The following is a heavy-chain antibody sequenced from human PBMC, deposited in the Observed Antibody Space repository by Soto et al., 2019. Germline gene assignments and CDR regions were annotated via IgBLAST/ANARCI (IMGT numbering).Heavy chain of an antibody. J-gene: IGHJ6*02. Sequence: EVQVLDSGGDLVQPGGSLRLSCVASGFTFGNFVMRWVRQTPGKGLEWVSTITETGGDTYYTDSVKGRFTISRDNSKNTLYLQMTSLRAEDTALYYCTKASSDRNHMEVWGPGTTVTVSS. CDR2: ITETGGDT. CDR1: GFTFGNFV. CDR3: TKASSDRNHMEV. V-gene: IGHV3-23*01.